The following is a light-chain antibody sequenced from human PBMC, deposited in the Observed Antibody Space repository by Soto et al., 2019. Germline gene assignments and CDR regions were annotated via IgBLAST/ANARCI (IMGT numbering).Light chain of an antibody. V-gene: IGKV1-39*01. CDR1: QSIRSY. J-gene: IGKJ4*01. Sequence: DIQMTQSPSSLSASVGDRVTITCRASQSIRSYLNWYQQKPGKAPNLLIYTASRLHSGVPSRFSGGGSGTDFTLTISSLQPEDSATYYCQQSFSTLLTFGGGTKVEIK. CDR2: TAS. CDR3: QQSFSTLLT.